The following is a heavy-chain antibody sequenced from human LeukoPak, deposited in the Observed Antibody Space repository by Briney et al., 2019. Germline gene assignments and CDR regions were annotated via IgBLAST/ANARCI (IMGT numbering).Heavy chain of an antibody. CDR3: ATFRYYYDSRGYRYYFDY. V-gene: IGHV4-59*08. J-gene: IGHJ4*02. D-gene: IGHD3-22*01. CDR2: IYYSGST. Sequence: SETLSLTCTVSGGSISSYYWSWIRQPPGKGLEWIGYIYYSGSTNYNPSLKSRVTISVDTSKNQFSLKLSSVTAADTAVYYCATFRYYYDSRGYRYYFDYWGQGTLVTVSS. CDR1: GGSISSYY.